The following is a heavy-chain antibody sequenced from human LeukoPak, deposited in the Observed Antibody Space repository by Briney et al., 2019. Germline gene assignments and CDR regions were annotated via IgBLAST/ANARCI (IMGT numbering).Heavy chain of an antibody. Sequence: PGRSLRLSCAASGFTFSRYGMHWGRQAPGKGLEWVAVISYDGSNKYYADSVKGRFTISRDNSKNTLYLQMNSLRAEDTAVYYCAKDQKWLVRVGAFDYWGQGTLVTVSS. CDR2: ISYDGSNK. CDR1: GFTFSRYG. CDR3: AKDQKWLVRVGAFDY. J-gene: IGHJ4*02. V-gene: IGHV3-30*18. D-gene: IGHD6-19*01.